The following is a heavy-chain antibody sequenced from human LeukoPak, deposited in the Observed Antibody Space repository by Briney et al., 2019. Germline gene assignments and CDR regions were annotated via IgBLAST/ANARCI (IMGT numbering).Heavy chain of an antibody. V-gene: IGHV1-46*01. J-gene: IGHJ1*01. CDR3: ARDKRGQGWLQLQYFQH. CDR1: GYTFTSDY. D-gene: IGHD5-24*01. Sequence: ASVKVSCKASGYTFTSDYMHWVRHAPGQGREWMGIINPSGGSTNYAQKFQGRVTMTRDTSTNTVYMELSSLRSEDTAVYYCARDKRGQGWLQLQYFQHWGQGTLVTVSS. CDR2: INPSGGST.